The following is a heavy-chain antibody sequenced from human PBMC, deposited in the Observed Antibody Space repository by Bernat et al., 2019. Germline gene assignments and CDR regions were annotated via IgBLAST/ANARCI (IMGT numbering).Heavy chain of an antibody. CDR2: ISAYSSNA. CDR3: ARDAPQYSSSPYYFAY. Sequence: QVQLVQSGAEVKKPGASVKVSCKASGYTFTSHGISWVRQAPGQGLEWMGWISAYSSNANYAQKLQGRVTMTTDTSTSTAYMELRSLRSDDTAVYYCARDAPQYSSSPYYFAYWGQGTLVTVSS. D-gene: IGHD6-6*01. J-gene: IGHJ4*02. V-gene: IGHV1-18*01. CDR1: GYTFTSHG.